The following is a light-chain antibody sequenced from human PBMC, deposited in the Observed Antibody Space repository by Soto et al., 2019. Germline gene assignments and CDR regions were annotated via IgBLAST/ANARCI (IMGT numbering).Light chain of an antibody. CDR3: CSSAPESTYG. CDR1: SVDVGAYNS. V-gene: IGLV2-23*01. Sequence: QSALAHPASVSGSPGQSITISCTGTSVDVGAYNSVSWYQQLPHKAPQVILYKGTQRPSGVSSRFSGSTSGNAASLTISGLQADDEADYFCCSSAPESTYGFGTGPKVTVL. CDR2: KGT. J-gene: IGLJ1*01.